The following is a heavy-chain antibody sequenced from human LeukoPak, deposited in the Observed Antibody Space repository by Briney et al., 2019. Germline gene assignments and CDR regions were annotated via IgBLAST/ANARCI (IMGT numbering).Heavy chain of an antibody. J-gene: IGHJ6*02. CDR1: GFTLSIHW. Sequence: GGSLRLSCAASGFTLSIHWMSWVRQAPGKGLEWVASIRGDGSEIYYVDSVKGRFTISRDNAKKLLYLQMNSLRAEDTAVYYCVRAPIVAAGLVDSWGQGTTVTVSS. CDR3: VRAPIVAAGLVDS. D-gene: IGHD3/OR15-3a*01. V-gene: IGHV3-7*04. CDR2: IRGDGSEI.